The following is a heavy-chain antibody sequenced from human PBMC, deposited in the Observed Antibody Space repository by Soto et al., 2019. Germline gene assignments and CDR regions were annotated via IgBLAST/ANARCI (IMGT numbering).Heavy chain of an antibody. CDR1: GFTFSSSA. Sequence: SLRLSCAVSGFTFSSSAMNWVRQAPGKGLEWVSAISDGGRFTYYIDSVKGRFTVSRDDSKNTLYLQMNSLRAEDTAIYYCAKSGPTNFFDFWGHGTLVTVSS. V-gene: IGHV3-23*01. CDR3: AKSGPTNFFDF. CDR2: ISDGGRFT. J-gene: IGHJ4*01. D-gene: IGHD1-26*01.